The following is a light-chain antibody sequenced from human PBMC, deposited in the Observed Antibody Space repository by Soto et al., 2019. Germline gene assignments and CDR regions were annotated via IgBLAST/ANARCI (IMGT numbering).Light chain of an antibody. CDR2: AAT. CDR3: QQSYSVLWT. J-gene: IGKJ1*01. Sequence: DIQMTQSPSSLSASVGDRVTITCRASQSISAYLNWYQQSAGKLPKLLIFAATRLHSGVPSRFSGSGSGTDFTLTISNLQPEDAATYYCQQSYSVLWTFDQGTKVEI. V-gene: IGKV1-39*01. CDR1: QSISAY.